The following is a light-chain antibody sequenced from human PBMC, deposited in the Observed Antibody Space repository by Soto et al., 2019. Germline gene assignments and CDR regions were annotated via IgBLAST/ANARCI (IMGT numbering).Light chain of an antibody. CDR2: GAS. V-gene: IGKV3-15*01. CDR3: QQYNNWLWT. J-gene: IGKJ1*01. Sequence: EIVMTQSPATLSVSPGERATLSCRASQSVSSNLAWYQQKPGQAPRLLIYGASPRATGIPARCSGSGSGTELTLTLSSLQSADFAVYYCQQYNNWLWTFGQGTKVEIK. CDR1: QSVSSN.